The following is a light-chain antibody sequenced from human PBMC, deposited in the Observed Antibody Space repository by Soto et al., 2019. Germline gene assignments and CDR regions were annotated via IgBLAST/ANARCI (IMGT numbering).Light chain of an antibody. CDR1: SSDVGAFNY. V-gene: IGLV2-14*03. CDR3: SSYTTRNTEV. J-gene: IGLJ1*01. CDR2: DVS. Sequence: QSALTQPASVSGSPGQSISISCIGTSSDVGAFNYVSWYQHHPGKAPQLIIYDVSSQPSGVSNRFSASKSGNTASLTISGLQTEDEADYYCSSYTTRNTEVFGSGTRSPS.